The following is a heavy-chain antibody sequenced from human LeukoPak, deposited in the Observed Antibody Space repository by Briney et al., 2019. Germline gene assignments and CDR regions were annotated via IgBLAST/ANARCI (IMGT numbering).Heavy chain of an antibody. Sequence: SETLSLTCTVSGGSISSSSYYWGWIRQPPGKGLEWIGSIYYSGSTYYNPYLKSRVTISVDTSKNQFSLKLSSVTAADTAVYYCARQATGEGELSDYWGQGTLVTVSS. CDR1: GGSISSSSYY. J-gene: IGHJ4*02. D-gene: IGHD3-16*02. V-gene: IGHV4-39*01. CDR2: IYYSGST. CDR3: ARQATGEGELSDY.